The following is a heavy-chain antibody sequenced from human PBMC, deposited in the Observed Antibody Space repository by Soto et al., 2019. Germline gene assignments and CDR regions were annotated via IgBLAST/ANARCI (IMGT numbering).Heavy chain of an antibody. CDR3: AKCGYDSSGRLLRYFQH. CDR2: IYYSGST. V-gene: IGHV4-39*07. D-gene: IGHD3-22*01. CDR1: GGSISSSNYY. J-gene: IGHJ1*01. Sequence: SETLSLTCTVSGGSISSSNYYWGWIRQPPGKGLEWIGTIYYSGSTYYNPSLKSRVTISVDTSKNQFSLKLSSVTAADTAVYYCAKCGYDSSGRLLRYFQHWGQGTLVTVS.